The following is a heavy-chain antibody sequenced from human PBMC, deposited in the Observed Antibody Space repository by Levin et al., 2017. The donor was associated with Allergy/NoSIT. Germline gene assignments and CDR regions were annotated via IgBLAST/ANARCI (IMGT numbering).Heavy chain of an antibody. J-gene: IGHJ4*02. CDR2: IWYDGSNK. V-gene: IGHV3-33*01. CDR1: GFTFSSYG. D-gene: IGHD6-13*01. Sequence: GESLKISCAASGFTFSSYGMHWVRQAPGKGLEWVAVIWYDGSNKYYADSVKGRFTISRDNSKNTLYLQMNSLRAEDTAVYYCARVSAAGRWVDYWGQGTLVTVSS. CDR3: ARVSAAGRWVDY.